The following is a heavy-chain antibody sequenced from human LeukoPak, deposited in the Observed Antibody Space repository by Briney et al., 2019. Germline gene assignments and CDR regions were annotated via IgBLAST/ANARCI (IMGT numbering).Heavy chain of an antibody. J-gene: IGHJ4*02. D-gene: IGHD3-3*01. CDR1: GFTFSSYA. Sequence: GGSLRLSCAASGFTFSSYAMSWVRQAPGKGLEWVANIKQDGSEKYYVDSVKGRFTISRDNAKNSLYLQMNSLRAEDTAVYYCARDSSGVNYRGQGTLVTVSS. CDR3: ARDSSGVNY. V-gene: IGHV3-7*01. CDR2: IKQDGSEK.